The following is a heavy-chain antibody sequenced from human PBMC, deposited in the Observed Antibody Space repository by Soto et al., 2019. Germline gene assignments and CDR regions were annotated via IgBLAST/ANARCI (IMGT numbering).Heavy chain of an antibody. CDR2: MNPNSGNT. CDR1: GYTFTSYD. Sequence: ASVKVSCKASGYTFTSYDINWVRQATGQGLEWMGWMNPNSGNTGYAQKFQGRVTMTRNTSISTAYMELSSLRSEDTAVYYCARSTMVRGVPPNNWFDPWGQGTLVTVYS. CDR3: ARSTMVRGVPPNNWFDP. V-gene: IGHV1-8*01. D-gene: IGHD3-10*01. J-gene: IGHJ5*02.